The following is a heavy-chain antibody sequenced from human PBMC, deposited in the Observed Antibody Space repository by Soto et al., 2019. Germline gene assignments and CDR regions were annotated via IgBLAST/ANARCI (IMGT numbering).Heavy chain of an antibody. D-gene: IGHD4-17*01. CDR3: ARSTVTEDY. V-gene: IGHV4-4*02. CDR2: IYPSWSP. J-gene: IGHJ4*02. CDR1: GASISSNNW. Sequence: QVQLQESGPGLVKPSGTLSLTCAVSGASISSNNWWSWVRQPPGKGRGWVGEIYPSWSPNYNLSLKIRVTISIDKSKNQFSLKLSSVTAADTAVYYCARSTVTEDYWGQGTLVTVSS.